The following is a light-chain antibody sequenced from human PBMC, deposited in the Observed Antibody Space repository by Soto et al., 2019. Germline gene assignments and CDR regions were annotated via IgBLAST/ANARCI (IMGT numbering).Light chain of an antibody. CDR2: DAS. V-gene: IGKV3-11*01. J-gene: IGKJ4*01. CDR1: QSVSSS. Sequence: EIVLTQSPATLSLSPGERATLSCRASQSVSSSLAWYQQKPGQAPRLLIYDASNRATGIPARFSGSGSGTDFTLTISSLEPEDSAVYYCQQRSWPPLTFGGGTRVEIK. CDR3: QQRSWPPLT.